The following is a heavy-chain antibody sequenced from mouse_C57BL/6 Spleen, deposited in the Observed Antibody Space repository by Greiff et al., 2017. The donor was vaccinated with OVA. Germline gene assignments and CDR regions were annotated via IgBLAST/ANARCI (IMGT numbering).Heavy chain of an antibody. CDR1: GFTFSSYG. V-gene: IGHV5-6*01. J-gene: IGHJ3*01. D-gene: IGHD2-1*01. CDR2: ISSGGSYT. Sequence: EVQGVESGGDLVKPGGSLKLSCAASGFTFSSYGMSWVRQPPDKRLEWVATISSGGSYTYYPASVKGRFTISSDTAKHDLYLQMSRMKSEDTAVYYCARQRFGWYPFAYWGQGALVTVSA. CDR3: ARQRFGWYPFAY.